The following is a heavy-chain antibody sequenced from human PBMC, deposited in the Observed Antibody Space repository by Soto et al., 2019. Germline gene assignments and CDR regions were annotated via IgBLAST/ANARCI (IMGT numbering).Heavy chain of an antibody. J-gene: IGHJ5*02. CDR3: ASDPAP. CDR2: IYNSGTT. CDR1: GDSISNSRFY. Sequence: TSETLSLTCSASGDSISNSRFYWSWIRQHPGKGLEWIGYIYNSGTTYYNPSLKSRVTISVDTSKNQFSLKLTSVTAADTAVYYCASDPAPWGQGTLVTVSS. V-gene: IGHV4-31*03.